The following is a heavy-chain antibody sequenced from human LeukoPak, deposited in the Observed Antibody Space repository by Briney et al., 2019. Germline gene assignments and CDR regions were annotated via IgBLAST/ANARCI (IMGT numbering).Heavy chain of an antibody. CDR3: AREYSYASGPDLPFDY. Sequence: GASVKVSCKASGYTFTGYYMHWVRQAPGQGLEWMGWINLNSGGTNYAQKFQGRVTMTRDTSTNTAYMELSRLKSDDTAVYYCAREYSYASGPDLPFDYWGQGSLVTVSS. CDR2: INLNSGGT. V-gene: IGHV1-2*02. D-gene: IGHD3-10*01. J-gene: IGHJ4*02. CDR1: GYTFTGYY.